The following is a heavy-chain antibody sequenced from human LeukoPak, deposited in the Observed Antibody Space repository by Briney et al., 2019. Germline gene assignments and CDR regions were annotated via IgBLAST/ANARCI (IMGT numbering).Heavy chain of an antibody. CDR3: AREIGYCSSTSCYFHYYYYYMDV. CDR2: MNPNSGNT. V-gene: IGHV1-8*01. J-gene: IGHJ6*03. D-gene: IGHD2-2*01. Sequence: ASVKVSCKASGYTFTSYDINWVRQAPGQGLEWMGWMNPNSGNTGYAQKFQGRVTMTRNTSISTAYMELSSLRSEDTAVYYCAREIGYCSSTSCYFHYYYYYMDVWGKGTTVTVSS. CDR1: GYTFTSYD.